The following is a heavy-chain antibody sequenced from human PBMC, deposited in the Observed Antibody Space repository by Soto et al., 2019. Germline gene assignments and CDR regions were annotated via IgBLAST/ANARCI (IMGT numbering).Heavy chain of an antibody. D-gene: IGHD2-15*01. Sequence: KVSCKASGGTFSSYTISWVRQAPGQGLEWMGRIIPILGIANYAQKFQGRVTITADKSTSTAYMELSSLRSEDTAVYYCAADLRGYCSGGSCYIGYWGQGTLVTVSS. CDR2: IIPILGIA. CDR3: AADLRGYCSGGSCYIGY. V-gene: IGHV1-69*02. J-gene: IGHJ4*02. CDR1: GGTFSSYT.